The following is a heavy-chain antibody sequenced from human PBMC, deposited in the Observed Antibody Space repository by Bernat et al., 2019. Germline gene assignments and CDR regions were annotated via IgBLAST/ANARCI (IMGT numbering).Heavy chain of an antibody. CDR1: VGSISSRLHY. D-gene: IGHD3-22*01. CDR2: IYYSVST. Sequence: VSVGSISSRLHYWGWIRQPPGKGLEWIGSIYYSVSTYYNASLKSRVTISVDTSTNKFSLKLSSVTAADTAVYFCTRLFGDSSGDIVGLYFEHWGRGILV. CDR3: TRLFGDSSGDIVGLYFEH. V-gene: IGHV4-39*01. J-gene: IGHJ2*01.